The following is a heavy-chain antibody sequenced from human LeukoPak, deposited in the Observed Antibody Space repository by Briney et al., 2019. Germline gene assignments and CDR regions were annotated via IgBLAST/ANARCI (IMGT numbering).Heavy chain of an antibody. CDR1: GGTFSSYA. D-gene: IGHD2-2*01. V-gene: IGHV1-69*05. J-gene: IGHJ6*03. CDR3: ARDGSGVVVPAANPNYYYYMDV. Sequence: SVKVSCKASGGTFSSYAISWVRQAPGQGLEWMGGIIPIFGTANYAQKFQGRVTITTDESTGTAYMELSSLRSEDTAVYYCARDGSGVVVPAANPNYYYYMDVWGKGTTVTVSS. CDR2: IIPIFGTA.